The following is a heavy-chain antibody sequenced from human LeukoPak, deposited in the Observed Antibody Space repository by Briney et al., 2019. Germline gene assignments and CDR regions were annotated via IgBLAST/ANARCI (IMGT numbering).Heavy chain of an antibody. Sequence: GGSLRLSCAASGFTFGDYPMHWIRQTPGQGLEWASLISPDGGRSFQADSVRGRFTISRDNSKNSLHLQMNSLRTEDTALHYCAKDMGGSGRNWSSNWFDPWGPGTLVTVYS. CDR2: ISPDGGRS. CDR3: AKDMGGSGRNWSSNWFDP. J-gene: IGHJ5*02. V-gene: IGHV3-43*02. CDR1: GFTFGDYP. D-gene: IGHD1-26*01.